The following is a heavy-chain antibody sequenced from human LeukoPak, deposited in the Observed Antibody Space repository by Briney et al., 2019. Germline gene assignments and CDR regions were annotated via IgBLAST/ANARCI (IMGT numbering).Heavy chain of an antibody. Sequence: PSETLSLTCAVYGGSFSGYYWSWIRQPPGKGLEWIGEINHSGSTNYNPSLKSRVAISVDTSKNQFSLKLSSVAAADTAVYYCARLRPRRGYSGYLDYWGQGTLVTVSS. CDR1: GGSFSGYY. CDR3: ARLRPRRGYSGYLDY. J-gene: IGHJ4*02. V-gene: IGHV4-34*01. CDR2: INHSGST. D-gene: IGHD5-12*01.